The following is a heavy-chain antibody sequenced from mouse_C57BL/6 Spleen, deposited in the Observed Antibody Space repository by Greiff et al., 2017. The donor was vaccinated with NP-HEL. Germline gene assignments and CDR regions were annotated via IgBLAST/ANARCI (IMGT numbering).Heavy chain of an antibody. Sequence: EVQVVESGGGLVKPGGSLKLSCAASGFTFSDYGMHWVRQAPEKGLEWVAYISSGSSTIYYADTVKGRFTISRDNAKNTLFLQMTSLRSEDTAMYYCARPLYYGNSYAMDYWGQGTSVTVSS. CDR2: ISSGSSTI. CDR1: GFTFSDYG. J-gene: IGHJ4*01. D-gene: IGHD2-1*01. CDR3: ARPLYYGNSYAMDY. V-gene: IGHV5-17*01.